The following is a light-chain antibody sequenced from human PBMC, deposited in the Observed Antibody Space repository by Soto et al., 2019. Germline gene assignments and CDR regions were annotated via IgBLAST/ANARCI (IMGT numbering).Light chain of an antibody. Sequence: DIVLTQSPDSLAVSLGERATINCKSSQSVLSSSNYINYLAWFQQKPGQPPNLLIRGASTRESGVPDRFSGGGSGTDFTLTISSLQAEDVAVYYCHQYYSSPLTVGGGTKVEIK. CDR2: GAS. CDR1: QSVLSSSNYINY. J-gene: IGKJ4*01. V-gene: IGKV4-1*01. CDR3: HQYYSSPLT.